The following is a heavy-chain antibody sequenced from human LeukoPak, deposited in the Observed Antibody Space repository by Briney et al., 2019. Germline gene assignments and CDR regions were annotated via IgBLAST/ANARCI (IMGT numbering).Heavy chain of an antibody. D-gene: IGHD2-2*02. Sequence: PSQTLSLTCTVSGGSISSGDYYWSWIRQPPGKGLEWIGYIYYSGSTYYNPSLKSRVTISVDTSKNQFSLKLSSVTAADTAVYYCASYYCSSTSCYKPLNYWGQGTLVTVSS. J-gene: IGHJ4*02. CDR1: GGSISSGDYY. CDR2: IYYSGST. V-gene: IGHV4-30-4*08. CDR3: ASYYCSSTSCYKPLNY.